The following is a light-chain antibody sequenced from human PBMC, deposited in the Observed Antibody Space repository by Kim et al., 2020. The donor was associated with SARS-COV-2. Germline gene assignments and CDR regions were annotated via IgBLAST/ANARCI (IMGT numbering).Light chain of an antibody. V-gene: IGKV3-20*01. CDR2: GVS. Sequence: PPGERATLSCRASRSVSRNSLAWYQQKPGQAPRLLMYGVSSRATGVPDRFSGSGSGTDFTLTINRLAPEDFAVYFCQQYDNTLLTFGGGTKVDIK. J-gene: IGKJ4*01. CDR1: RSVSRNS. CDR3: QQYDNTLLT.